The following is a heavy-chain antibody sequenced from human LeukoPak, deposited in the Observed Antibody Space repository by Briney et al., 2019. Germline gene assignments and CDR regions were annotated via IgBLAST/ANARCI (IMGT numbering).Heavy chain of an antibody. CDR2: ISGGGGST. CDR3: AKPNDYGDPEYFQH. Sequence: GGSLRLSCAASGSTFSSYAMSWVRQAPGKGLEWVSAISGGGGSTYYADSVKGRFTISRDNSKNTLYLQMSSLRAEDTAVYYCAKPNDYGDPEYFQHWGQGTLVTVSS. CDR1: GSTFSSYA. V-gene: IGHV3-23*01. J-gene: IGHJ1*01. D-gene: IGHD4-17*01.